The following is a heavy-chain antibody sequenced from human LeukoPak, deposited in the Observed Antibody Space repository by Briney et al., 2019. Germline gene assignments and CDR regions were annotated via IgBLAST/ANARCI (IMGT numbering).Heavy chain of an antibody. V-gene: IGHV3-30*18. CDR3: AKDWPGYSDLDAFDL. CDR1: GFTFSNYG. CDR2: ISYDGSNK. Sequence: PGGSLRLSCAASGFTFSNYGIHWVRQAPGKGLEWVAVISYDGSNKYYADSVKGRFTISRDNSKNTLYLQMSRLTTEDTAMYYRAKDWPGYSDLDAFDLWGLGTMVTVSS. J-gene: IGHJ3*01. D-gene: IGHD4-17*01.